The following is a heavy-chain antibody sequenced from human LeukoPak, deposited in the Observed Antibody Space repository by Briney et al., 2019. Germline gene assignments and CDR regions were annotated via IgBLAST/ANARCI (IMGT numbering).Heavy chain of an antibody. CDR3: AREGDCNSAGCAYFDY. CDR2: IKQDGSEK. Sequence: PGGSLRLSCAASGFTFSSYWMSWVRQAPGKGLEWVANIKQDGSEKYYVDSVKGRFTISRDNAKNSLDLQMSSLRAEDTAVYYCAREGDCNSAGCAYFDYWGRGTLVTVSS. V-gene: IGHV3-7*01. J-gene: IGHJ4*02. CDR1: GFTFSSYW. D-gene: IGHD2-2*01.